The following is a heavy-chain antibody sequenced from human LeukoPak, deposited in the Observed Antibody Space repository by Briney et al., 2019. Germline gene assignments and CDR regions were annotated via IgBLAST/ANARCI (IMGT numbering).Heavy chain of an antibody. Sequence: ASVKVSCKASGGTFSSYAISWVRQAPGQGLEWMGGIIPIFGTANYAQKFQGRVTITADESTSTAYMELSSLRSEDTAVYYCARVVAAAGTYYYYYGMDVWGQGTTVTASS. CDR1: GGTFSSYA. CDR2: IIPIFGTA. CDR3: ARVVAAAGTYYYYYGMDV. J-gene: IGHJ6*02. V-gene: IGHV1-69*13. D-gene: IGHD6-13*01.